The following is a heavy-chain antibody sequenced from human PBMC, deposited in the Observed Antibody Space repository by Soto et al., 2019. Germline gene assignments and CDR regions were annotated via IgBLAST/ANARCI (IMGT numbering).Heavy chain of an antibody. Sequence: EVQLVESGGGLVQPGGSLRLSCAASGFTVSSNYMSWVRQAPGKGLEWVSVIYSGGSTYYAESVKGRFTISRDNSKHSLYLQMNSLRAEDTAVYYCARGLYSGWHYFDYWGQGTLVTVSS. J-gene: IGHJ4*02. CDR3: ARGLYSGWHYFDY. CDR1: GFTVSSNY. D-gene: IGHD5-12*01. CDR2: IYSGGST. V-gene: IGHV3-66*01.